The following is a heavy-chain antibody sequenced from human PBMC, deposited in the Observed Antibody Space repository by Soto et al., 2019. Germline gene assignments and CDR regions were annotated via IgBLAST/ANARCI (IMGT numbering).Heavy chain of an antibody. D-gene: IGHD3-3*01. J-gene: IGHJ6*02. Sequence: QVQLVQSGAEVKKPGASVKVSCKASGYTFTSYGISWVRQAPGQGLEWMGWISAYNGNTNYAHKLQGRVTMTTDTSTSTAYMELRSLRSDDTGVYYCARDSSITILGVVINYYYYYGMDVWGHGTTVTVSS. CDR3: ARDSSITILGVVINYYYYYGMDV. V-gene: IGHV1-18*01. CDR2: ISAYNGNT. CDR1: GYTFTSYG.